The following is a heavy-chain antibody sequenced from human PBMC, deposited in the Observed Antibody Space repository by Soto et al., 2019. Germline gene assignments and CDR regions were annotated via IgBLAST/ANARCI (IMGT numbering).Heavy chain of an antibody. D-gene: IGHD2-21*01. Sequence: GASVKVSCKASGYTFTGYYMHWVRQAPGQGLEWMGWINPNSGGTNYAQKFQGRVTMTRDTSISTAYMELSRLRSDDTAVYYCAAPAIDNTLGYYYYGMDVWGQGTTVTVSS. CDR3: AAPAIDNTLGYYYYGMDV. V-gene: IGHV1-2*02. J-gene: IGHJ6*02. CDR1: GYTFTGYY. CDR2: INPNSGGT.